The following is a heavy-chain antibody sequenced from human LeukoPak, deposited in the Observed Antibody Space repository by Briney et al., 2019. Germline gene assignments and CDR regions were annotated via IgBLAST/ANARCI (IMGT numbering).Heavy chain of an antibody. J-gene: IGHJ4*02. Sequence: SETLSLTCTVSGGSISSSSYYWGWIRQPPGEGLEWIGSIYYSGSTYYNPSLKSRVTISVDTSKNQFSLKLSSVTAADTAVYYCARGVARYYYGSGSYSPYYFDYWGQGTLVTVSS. CDR3: ARGVARYYYGSGSYSPYYFDY. CDR1: GGSISSSSYY. CDR2: IYYSGST. V-gene: IGHV4-39*01. D-gene: IGHD3-10*01.